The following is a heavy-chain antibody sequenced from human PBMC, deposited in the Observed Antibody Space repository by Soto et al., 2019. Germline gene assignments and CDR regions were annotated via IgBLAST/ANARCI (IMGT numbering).Heavy chain of an antibody. CDR3: ARSVTTHLAADF. J-gene: IGHJ4*02. CDR2: INPNTGAT. CDR1: GYTFTTYY. V-gene: IGHV1-2*04. Sequence: ASVKVSCKACGYTFTTYYINLVRQAPGQGLEWMGWINPNTGATNYAQKFQGWVTLTRDTSVTTAYMEVSRLTSGDTAVYFCARSVTTHLAADFWGQGTLVTVSS. D-gene: IGHD4-17*01.